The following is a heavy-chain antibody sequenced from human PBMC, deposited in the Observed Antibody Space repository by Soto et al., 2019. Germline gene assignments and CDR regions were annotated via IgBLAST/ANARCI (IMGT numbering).Heavy chain of an antibody. CDR2: IYYSGST. D-gene: IGHD3-3*01. V-gene: IGHV4-39*01. J-gene: IGHJ6*02. Sequence: NPSETLSLTCTVCGGSISSSSYYWGRIRQPPGTGLEWIGSIYYSGSTYYNPSLKSRVTISVDTSKNQFSLKLSSVTAADTAAYYCARHPTYYDFWSGRAHPYGMDVWGQGTTVTVSS. CDR3: ARHPTYYDFWSGRAHPYGMDV. CDR1: GGSISSSSYY.